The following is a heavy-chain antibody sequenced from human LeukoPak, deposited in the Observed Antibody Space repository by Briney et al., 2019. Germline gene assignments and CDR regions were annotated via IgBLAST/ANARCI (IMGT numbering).Heavy chain of an antibody. CDR1: GFTFSNYE. CDR2: ISSSGDRI. Sequence: PGGSLRLSCAASGFTFSNYEINRVRQAPGKGLEWISYISSSGDRIYYADSVKGRFTISRDNAKNSLYMQMNSLRAEDTGVYYCARGYRYGYDYWGQGTLVTVSS. D-gene: IGHD5-18*01. CDR3: ARGYRYGYDY. J-gene: IGHJ4*02. V-gene: IGHV3-48*03.